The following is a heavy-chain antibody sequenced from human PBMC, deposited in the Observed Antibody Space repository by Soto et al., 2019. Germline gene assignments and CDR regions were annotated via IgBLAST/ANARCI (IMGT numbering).Heavy chain of an antibody. CDR1: GFTFSNYG. CDR2: ISGGGGSA. D-gene: IGHD3-22*01. Sequence: GGSLRLSCAASGFTFSNYGMSWVRQAPGKGLEWLSSISGGGGSAFYADSVVGRITISRDNSKNTLLLQMNSLRAEDTAVYYCAKGSYDISGYPHFDYWGRGMLVTVSS. V-gene: IGHV3-23*01. CDR3: AKGSYDISGYPHFDY. J-gene: IGHJ4*02.